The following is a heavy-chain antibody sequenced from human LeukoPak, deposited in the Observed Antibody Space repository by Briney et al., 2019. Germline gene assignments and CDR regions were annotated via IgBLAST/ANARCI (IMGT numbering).Heavy chain of an antibody. CDR2: ISAYKGNT. Sequence: GASVKVSCKASGYTFTGYYMHWVRQAPGQGLEWMGWISAYKGNTNYAQKFQGRVTMTTDTSTSTAYMELRSLRSDDTAVYYCARDHGGKVDRYFDLWGRGTLVTVSS. V-gene: IGHV1-18*04. J-gene: IGHJ2*01. CDR1: GYTFTGYY. CDR3: ARDHGGKVDRYFDL. D-gene: IGHD4-23*01.